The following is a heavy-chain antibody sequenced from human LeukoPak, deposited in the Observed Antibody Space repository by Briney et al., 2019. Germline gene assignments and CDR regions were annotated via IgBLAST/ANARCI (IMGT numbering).Heavy chain of an antibody. V-gene: IGHV1-18*04. D-gene: IGHD3-10*01. J-gene: IGHJ6*04. Sequence: ASVKVSCTASGYTFTSYGISWVRQAPGQGLEWMGWISAYNGNTNYAQKLQGRVTMTTDTSTSTAYMELRILRSDDTAVYYCARDERAGSGSYKYYYYGMDVWGKGTTVTVSS. CDR3: ARDERAGSGSYKYYYYGMDV. CDR2: ISAYNGNT. CDR1: GYTFTSYG.